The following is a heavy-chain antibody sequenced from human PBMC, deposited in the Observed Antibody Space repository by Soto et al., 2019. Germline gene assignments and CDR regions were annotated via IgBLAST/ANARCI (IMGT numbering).Heavy chain of an antibody. Sequence: QVQLQESGPGLVKPSETLSLTCTVSGGSISSGYYYWSWIRQPPGKGLEWIGYIYYSGSTFYNPSLKSRVTIPVDTSKNQFSLKLSSVTAADTAVYYCARGLQLPPKNYGMDVWGQGTTVTVSS. CDR2: IYYSGST. V-gene: IGHV4-30-4*01. CDR1: GGSISSGYYY. D-gene: IGHD5-18*01. J-gene: IGHJ6*02. CDR3: ARGLQLPPKNYGMDV.